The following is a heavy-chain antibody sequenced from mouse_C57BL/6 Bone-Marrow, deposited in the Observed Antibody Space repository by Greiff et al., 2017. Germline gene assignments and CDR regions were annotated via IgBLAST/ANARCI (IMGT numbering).Heavy chain of an antibody. CDR3: ARDSSGYYFDY. D-gene: IGHD3-2*02. J-gene: IGHJ2*01. CDR2: ISYDGSN. V-gene: IGHV3-6*01. Sequence: DVQLQESGPGLVKPSQSLSLTCSVTGYSITSGYYWNWIRQFPGNKLEWIGYISYDGSNNYNPSLKKRISITRDTSKNQFFLKLNSVTTEDTATYYCARDSSGYYFDYWGQGTTLTVSS. CDR1: GYSITSGYY.